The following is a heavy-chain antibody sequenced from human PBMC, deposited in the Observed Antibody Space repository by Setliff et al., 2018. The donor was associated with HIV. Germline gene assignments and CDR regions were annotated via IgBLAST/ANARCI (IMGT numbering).Heavy chain of an antibody. V-gene: IGHV4-61*02. D-gene: IGHD3-22*01. CDR1: GGSISSGSHY. CDR2: IYTSGRT. Sequence: PAETLSLTCTVSGGSISSGSHYWSWIRQPAGKGLEWIGLIYTSGRTNYNPSLKSRVTISVDRSKNQFSLNLSSVTAADTALYYCASLFHDTSAPWLYYFAYWGQGTLVTSPQ. CDR3: ASLFHDTSAPWLYYFAY. J-gene: IGHJ4*02.